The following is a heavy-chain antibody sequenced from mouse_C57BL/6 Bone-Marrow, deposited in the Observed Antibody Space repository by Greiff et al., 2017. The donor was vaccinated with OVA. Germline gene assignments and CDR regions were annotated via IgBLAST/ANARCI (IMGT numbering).Heavy chain of an antibody. D-gene: IGHD1-1*01. J-gene: IGHJ4*01. CDR3: ARSGDYGAMYY. V-gene: IGHV1-81*01. Sequence: QVHVKQSGAELARPGASVKLSCKASGYTFTSYGISWVKQSTGQGLEWIGEIYPRSGNTYYNEKFKGKATLTADKSSSTAYMELRSLTSEDSAVYFCARSGDYGAMYYWGQGTSVTVSS. CDR2: IYPRSGNT. CDR1: GYTFTSYG.